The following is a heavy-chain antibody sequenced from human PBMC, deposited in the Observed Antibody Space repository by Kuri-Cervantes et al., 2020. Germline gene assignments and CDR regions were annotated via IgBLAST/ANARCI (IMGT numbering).Heavy chain of an antibody. V-gene: IGHV4-61*01. CDR3: AATPYYDFGSGPPFDY. J-gene: IGHJ4*02. D-gene: IGHD3-3*01. Sequence: GSLRLSCSVSGGSDSSGSYYWSWIRQPPGKGLEWIGYISYIGSTNYNPSLKSRVTISVDTSKSQFALKLNSVTPADTAVYYCAATPYYDFGSGPPFDYWGQGTLVTVSS. CDR1: GGSDSSGSYY. CDR2: ISYIGST.